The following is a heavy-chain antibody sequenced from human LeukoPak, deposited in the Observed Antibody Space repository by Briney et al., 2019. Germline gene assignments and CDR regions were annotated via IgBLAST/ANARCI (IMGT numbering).Heavy chain of an antibody. CDR1: GGSISSSSYY. J-gene: IGHJ3*02. D-gene: IGHD3-9*01. Sequence: PSETLSLTCTVSGGSISSSSYYWGWIRQPPGKGLEWIGSIYYSGSTYYNPSLKSRVTMSVDTSKNQFSLKLSSVTAADTAVYYCARVGDDILTGYYLHGTARGDAFDIWGQGTMVTVSS. V-gene: IGHV4-39*07. CDR3: ARVGDDILTGYYLHGTARGDAFDI. CDR2: IYYSGST.